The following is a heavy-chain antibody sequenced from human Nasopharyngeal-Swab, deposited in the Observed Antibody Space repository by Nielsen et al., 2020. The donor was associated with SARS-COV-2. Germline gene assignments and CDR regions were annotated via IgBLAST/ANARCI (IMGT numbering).Heavy chain of an antibody. Sequence: ESLKISCAVYGGSFSGYYWSWIRQPPGKGLEWIGEINHSGSTNYNPSLKSRVTISVDTSKNQFSLKLSSVTATDTAVYYCARGGGATSFDYWGQGTLVTVSS. CDR3: ARGGGATSFDY. J-gene: IGHJ4*02. CDR2: INHSGST. CDR1: GGSFSGYY. D-gene: IGHD1-26*01. V-gene: IGHV4-34*01.